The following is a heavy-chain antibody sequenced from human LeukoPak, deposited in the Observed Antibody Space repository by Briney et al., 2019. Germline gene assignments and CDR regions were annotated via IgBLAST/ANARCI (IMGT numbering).Heavy chain of an antibody. D-gene: IGHD3-16*01. CDR2: VYYSGTT. V-gene: IGHV4-59*01. J-gene: IGHJ6*02. Sequence: SETLSLTCTVSGGSLSNSYWSWIRQPPGKGLEWIGYVYYSGTTNYSPSLRSRVTISVDTSQNQFSLKLISVTAADTAVYFCARGGPSYVYYGMDAWGQGTTVTVSS. CDR1: GGSLSNSY. CDR3: ARGGPSYVYYGMDA.